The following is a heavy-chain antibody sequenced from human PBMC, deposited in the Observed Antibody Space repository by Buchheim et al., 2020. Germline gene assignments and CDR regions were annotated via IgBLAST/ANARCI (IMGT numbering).Heavy chain of an antibody. J-gene: IGHJ4*02. D-gene: IGHD3-22*01. Sequence: QVQLVESGGGVVQPGRSLRLSCAASGFTFSDYGIHWVRQAPGKGLEWVAVISHDGNHKFYTESVRGRFTVSRDNSKNTLFLQMNRLRPEDAALYYCAKDGGDSEVVSFDHWGRGTL. CDR2: ISHDGNHK. V-gene: IGHV3-30*18. CDR1: GFTFSDYG. CDR3: AKDGGDSEVVSFDH.